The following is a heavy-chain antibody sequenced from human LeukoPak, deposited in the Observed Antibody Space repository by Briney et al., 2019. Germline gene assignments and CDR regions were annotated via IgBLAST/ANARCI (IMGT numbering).Heavy chain of an antibody. CDR1: GFTFDDYA. J-gene: IGHJ5*02. CDR3: AKDHLRRYYCSGSYEDPWFDH. Sequence: GGSLRLSCAASGFTFDDYAMHWVRQAPGKGLEWVSLISGDGGSTYYADSVKGRFTISRDNSKNSLYLQMNSLRTEDTALYYCAKDHLRRYYCSGSYEDPWFDHWGQGTLVTVSS. V-gene: IGHV3-43*02. CDR2: ISGDGGST. D-gene: IGHD3-10*01.